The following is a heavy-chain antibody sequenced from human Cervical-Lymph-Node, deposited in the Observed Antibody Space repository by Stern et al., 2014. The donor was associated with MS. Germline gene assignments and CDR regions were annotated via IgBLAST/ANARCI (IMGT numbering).Heavy chain of an antibody. D-gene: IGHD4-17*01. CDR1: GFSLRTNGVA. J-gene: IGHJ3*02. V-gene: IGHV2-5*02. Sequence: QVTLRESGPTLVKPTETLRLTCTFSGFSLRTNGVAVGRIRQTPGKASEFPALIYWDGDKRYNPSLKRRLTITTDTSQSQVVLKMTSLDPVDTATYYCVYATPGDLLEDAFDIWGQGTMVTISS. CDR3: VYATPGDLLEDAFDI. CDR2: IYWDGDK.